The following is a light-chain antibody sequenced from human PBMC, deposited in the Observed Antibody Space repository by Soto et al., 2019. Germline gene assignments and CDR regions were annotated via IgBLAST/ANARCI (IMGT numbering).Light chain of an antibody. CDR1: QGISNF. J-gene: IGKJ1*01. Sequence: DIQMTQSPSSLSASVGDRVTITCRASQGISNFLAWHQQKPGKVPKLLIYAASTFQSGVPSRLSGSGSRTDLTLTITSLQPEDVTTYYCQKYNSAPWTFGQGTKVEIK. CDR3: QKYNSAPWT. CDR2: AAS. V-gene: IGKV1-27*01.